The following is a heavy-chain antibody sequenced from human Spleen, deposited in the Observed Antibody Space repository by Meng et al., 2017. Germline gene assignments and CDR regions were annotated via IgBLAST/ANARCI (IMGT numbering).Heavy chain of an antibody. D-gene: IGHD3-22*01. CDR3: AKDYDSSGYFHQNWYFDL. CDR1: GGSFSGYY. CDR2: MSSSGGST. V-gene: IGHV3-23*01. J-gene: IGHJ2*01. Sequence: LSLTCAVYGGSFSGYYWSWIRQPPGKGLEWVSVMSSSGGSTYYADSVKGRFTISRDNAKNTLYLQMNSLRAEDTAVYYCAKDYDSSGYFHQNWYFDLWGRGTLVTVSS.